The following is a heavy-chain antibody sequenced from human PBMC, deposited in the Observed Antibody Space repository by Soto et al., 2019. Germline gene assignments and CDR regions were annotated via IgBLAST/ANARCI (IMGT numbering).Heavy chain of an antibody. CDR1: GGSISSYY. CDR3: ARAVGYCTNVVCYYLYY. Sequence: SETLSLTCTVSGGSISSYYWSWIRQPPGTGLEWIGYIYYSGSTNYNPSLKSRVTISVDTSKNQFSLKLSSVTAADTAVYYCARAVGYCTNVVCYYLYYWGQGTLVTVSS. J-gene: IGHJ4*02. CDR2: IYYSGST. D-gene: IGHD2-8*01. V-gene: IGHV4-59*01.